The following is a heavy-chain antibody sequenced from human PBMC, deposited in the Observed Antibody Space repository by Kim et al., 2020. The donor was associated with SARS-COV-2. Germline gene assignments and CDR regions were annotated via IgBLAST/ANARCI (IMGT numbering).Heavy chain of an antibody. D-gene: IGHD3-3*01. Sequence: SETLSLTCTVSGYSISSGYYWGWIRQPPGKGLEWIGSIYHSGSTYYNPSLKSRVTISVDTSKNQFSLKLSSVTAADTAVYYCARMDFWSGYYGYWGQGTL. CDR2: IYHSGST. CDR3: ARMDFWSGYYGY. J-gene: IGHJ4*02. CDR1: GYSISSGYY. V-gene: IGHV4-38-2*02.